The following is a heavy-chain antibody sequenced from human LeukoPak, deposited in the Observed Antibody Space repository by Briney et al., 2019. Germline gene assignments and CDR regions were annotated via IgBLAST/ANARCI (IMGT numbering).Heavy chain of an antibody. CDR3: ARSISGTTNNWFDP. Sequence: GRSLTLSCAASGFTFSTFGIHWVRQARGKGLEWVAVICSDGRYKYYADSVKGRFTISRDNSKNTLYLQMNSLRAEDTAVYYCARSISGTTNNWFDPWGQGTQVTVSS. CDR2: ICSDGRYK. CDR1: GFTFSTFG. D-gene: IGHD1-20*01. J-gene: IGHJ5*02. V-gene: IGHV3-33*01.